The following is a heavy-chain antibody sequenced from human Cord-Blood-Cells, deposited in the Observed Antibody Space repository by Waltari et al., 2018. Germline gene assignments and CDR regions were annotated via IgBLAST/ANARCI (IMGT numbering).Heavy chain of an antibody. V-gene: IGHV3-7*01. J-gene: IGHJ4*02. CDR3: ARVGPIWFGELLYYFDY. D-gene: IGHD3-10*01. Sequence: EVQLVESGGGLVQPGGSLRLSCAAAGFTFSSYWMSWVRQAPGKGLEWVANIKQDGSEKYYVDSVKGRFTISRDNAKNSLYLQMNSLKAEDTAVYYCARVGPIWFGELLYYFDYWGQGTLVTVSS. CDR2: IKQDGSEK. CDR1: GFTFSSYW.